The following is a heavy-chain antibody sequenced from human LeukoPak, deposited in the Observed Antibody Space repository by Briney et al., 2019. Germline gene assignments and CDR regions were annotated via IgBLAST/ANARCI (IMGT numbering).Heavy chain of an antibody. Sequence: PGRSLRLSCAASGFTFSSYAMHWVRQAPGKGLEWVAVISYDGSNKYYADSVKGRFTISRDNSKNTLYLQMNSLRAQDTAVYYCARDANYYDSSGYLDWGQETLVTVSS. J-gene: IGHJ4*02. D-gene: IGHD3-22*01. V-gene: IGHV3-30-3*01. CDR1: GFTFSSYA. CDR2: ISYDGSNK. CDR3: ARDANYYDSSGYLD.